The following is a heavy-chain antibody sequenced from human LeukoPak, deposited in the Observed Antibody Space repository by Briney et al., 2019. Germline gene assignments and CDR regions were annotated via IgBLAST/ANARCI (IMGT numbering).Heavy chain of an antibody. J-gene: IGHJ4*02. CDR3: AREPDYRSSSRHFDY. V-gene: IGHV1-46*01. CDR2: INPSDGST. Sequence: ASVKVPCKASGYTFTTYYLHWVRQPPAQGLEWMGLINPSDGSTNYARKFQGRVTMTRDTSTTTVYMELSSLRSDDTAMYYCAREPDYRSSSRHFDYWGQGTLVTVSS. D-gene: IGHD4-11*01. CDR1: GYTFTTYY.